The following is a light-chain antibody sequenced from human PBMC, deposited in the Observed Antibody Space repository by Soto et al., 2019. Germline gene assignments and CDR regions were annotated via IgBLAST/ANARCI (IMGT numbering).Light chain of an antibody. CDR2: DAS. CDR1: AGLNSR. CDR3: LKYNGYYRK. J-gene: IGKJ5*01. Sequence: DIQLTHSPSTLSASVVDRVTITFLASAGLNSRLAWYQQRPGKAPNLLIFDASTLESGVPSRFSGSGSGTTFTLTISSLQSDDFATYYCLKYNGYYRKFGQGTRLEIK. V-gene: IGKV1-5*01.